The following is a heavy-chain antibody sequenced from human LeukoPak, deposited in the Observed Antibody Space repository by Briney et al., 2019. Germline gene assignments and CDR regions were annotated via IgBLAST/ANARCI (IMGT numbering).Heavy chain of an antibody. J-gene: IGHJ4*02. V-gene: IGHV3-30-3*01. CDR1: GFPFNTYS. D-gene: IGHD3-22*01. CDR3: ARGGYYYYGSSDPLPDY. Sequence: PGGSLRLSCAASGFPFNTYSMHWVRQAPGKGLEWVAVISHDGTIKFYADSVRGRFTISRDNSKNTLYLQMSSLMADDTAVYYCARGGYYYYGSSDPLPDYWGQGTLVTVSS. CDR2: ISHDGTIK.